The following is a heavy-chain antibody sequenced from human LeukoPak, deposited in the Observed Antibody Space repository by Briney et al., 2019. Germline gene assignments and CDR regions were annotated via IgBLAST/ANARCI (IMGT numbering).Heavy chain of an antibody. J-gene: IGHJ4*02. D-gene: IGHD6-19*01. Sequence: GGSLRLSCAASGFTFSGYEMNWVRQAPGKGLEWLSYISSSGYTLYYADSVKGRFTISRDNAKNSLYLQMNSLRAEDTAVYYCARVGIAVAGTGYWGQGTLVTVSS. CDR1: GFTFSGYE. V-gene: IGHV3-48*03. CDR2: ISSSGYTL. CDR3: ARVGIAVAGTGY.